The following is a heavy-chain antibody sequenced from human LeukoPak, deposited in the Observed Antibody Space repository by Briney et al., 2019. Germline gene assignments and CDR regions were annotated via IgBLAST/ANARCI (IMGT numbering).Heavy chain of an antibody. J-gene: IGHJ4*02. D-gene: IGHD3-16*02. Sequence: SETLSLTCTVSGGSISSYYWSWIRQPPGKGLEWIGYIYYSGSTNYNPPFKSRVTISVDTSKNQLSLKLNSVTAADTAVYYCARQNGRGYDYVWGSYRPIFDYWGQGTLVTVSS. CDR1: GGSISSYY. CDR2: IYYSGST. V-gene: IGHV4-59*08. CDR3: ARQNGRGYDYVWGSYRPIFDY.